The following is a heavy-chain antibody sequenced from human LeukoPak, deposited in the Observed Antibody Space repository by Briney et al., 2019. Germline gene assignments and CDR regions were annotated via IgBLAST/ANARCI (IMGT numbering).Heavy chain of an antibody. Sequence: SETLSLTCTVSNVSFNNSYWTWIRQPPGKGLEYIGYIYHSGSTNYNPSLKSRVTISVDKSKNQFSLKLSSVTAADTAVYYCARESVGWELSYYFDYWGQGTLVTVSS. J-gene: IGHJ4*02. CDR1: NVSFNNSY. D-gene: IGHD1-26*01. CDR2: IYHSGST. CDR3: ARESVGWELSYYFDY. V-gene: IGHV4-59*12.